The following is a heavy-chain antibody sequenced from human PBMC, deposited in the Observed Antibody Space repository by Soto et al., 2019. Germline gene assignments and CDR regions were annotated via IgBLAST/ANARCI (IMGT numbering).Heavy chain of an antibody. V-gene: IGHV1-24*01. D-gene: IGHD3-3*01. CDR3: ATHVLRFLERLFDY. CDR1: GYTLTELS. CDR2: FDPEDGET. J-gene: IGHJ4*02. Sequence: ASVKVSCKVSGYTLTELSMHWVRQAPGKGLEWMGGFDPEDGETIYAQKFQGRVTMTEDTSTDTAYMELSSLRSEDTAVYYCATHVLRFLERLFDYWGQGTLVTVSS.